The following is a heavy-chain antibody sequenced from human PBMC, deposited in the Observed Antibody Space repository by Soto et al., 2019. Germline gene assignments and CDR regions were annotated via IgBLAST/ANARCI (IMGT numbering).Heavy chain of an antibody. CDR1: VFTFRNWE. J-gene: IGHJ6*04. Sequence: WGSLRLSCVASVFTFRNWEMNCVRQAPGKGLEWVSYISSSGGTIHYADSVRGRFTISRDNAESSVHLQMNSLRAEDTALYYFARSEAYFYGMDVRGRGTTVTVSS. CDR2: ISSSGGTI. CDR3: ARSEAYFYGMDV. V-gene: IGHV3-48*03.